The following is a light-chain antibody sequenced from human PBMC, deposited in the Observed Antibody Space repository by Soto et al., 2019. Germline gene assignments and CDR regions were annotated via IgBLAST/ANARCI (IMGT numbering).Light chain of an antibody. CDR2: DAS. V-gene: IGKV3-11*01. CDR3: QQYGTTRIT. J-gene: IGKJ5*01. Sequence: EIVLTQSPSTLSLSPGERATLSCRASHTVGSYLAWFQQKPGQAPRLLIFDASNRPTGIAARFSGSGSGTDFTLTISILEPEDFTVYYCQQYGTTRITFGQGTRLEIK. CDR1: HTVGSY.